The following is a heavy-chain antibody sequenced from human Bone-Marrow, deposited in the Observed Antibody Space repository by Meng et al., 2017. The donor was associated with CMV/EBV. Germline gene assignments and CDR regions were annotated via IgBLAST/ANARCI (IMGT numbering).Heavy chain of an antibody. J-gene: IGHJ4*02. Sequence: GSLRLSCTVSGGSVSGTGYYWAWIRQPPGKGLEWVGIIYNSGNTYYNPSVKSRVIISTQRSKNQFSLRLTSMTAADTAVYYCARILLKDDSDYFDYWGQGVLVTVSS. V-gene: IGHV4-39*07. D-gene: IGHD1-26*01. CDR1: GGSVSGTGYY. CDR3: ARILLKDDSDYFDY. CDR2: IYNSGNT.